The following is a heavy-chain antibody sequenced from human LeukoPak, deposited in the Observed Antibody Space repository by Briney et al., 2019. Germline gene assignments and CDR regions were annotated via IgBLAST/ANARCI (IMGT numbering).Heavy chain of an antibody. D-gene: IGHD1-26*01. Sequence: SETLSLTCTVSGGSISSSSYYWSWIRQPPGKGLEWIGEINHSGSTNYNPSLKSRVTISVDTSKNQFSLKLSSVTAADTAVYYCARGSLVGADYYFDYWGQGTLVTVSS. CDR2: INHSGST. CDR1: GGSISSSSYY. V-gene: IGHV4-39*07. CDR3: ARGSLVGADYYFDY. J-gene: IGHJ4*02.